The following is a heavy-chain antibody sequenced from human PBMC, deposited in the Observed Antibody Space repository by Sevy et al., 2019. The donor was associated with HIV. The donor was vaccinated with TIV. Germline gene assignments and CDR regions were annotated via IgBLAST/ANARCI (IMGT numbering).Heavy chain of an antibody. V-gene: IGHV3-11*06. J-gene: IGHJ4*02. CDR2: ISSSSSYT. CDR3: ARGRGPTKQLVEGY. Sequence: GGSLRLSCAASGFTFSDYYMSWIRQAPGKGLEWVSYISSSSSYTNYADSVKGRFTISRDNAKNSLYLQMNSLRAEDTAVYYCARGRGPTKQLVEGYWGQGTLVTVSS. D-gene: IGHD6-13*01. CDR1: GFTFSDYY.